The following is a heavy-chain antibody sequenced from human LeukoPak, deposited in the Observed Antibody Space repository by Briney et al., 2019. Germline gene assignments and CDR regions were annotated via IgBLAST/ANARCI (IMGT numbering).Heavy chain of an antibody. Sequence: TGGSLRLSCAASGFIFSGYWMHWVRHGPGKGLVWVSRINSDGGRTVYADSVKGRFTISRDNAKNRLYLQMHSLRADDTAMYYCARGPMGKIYFHYWGQGALVTVSS. CDR2: INSDGGRT. V-gene: IGHV3-74*01. CDR3: ARGPMGKIYFHY. D-gene: IGHD7-27*01. J-gene: IGHJ4*02. CDR1: GFIFSGYW.